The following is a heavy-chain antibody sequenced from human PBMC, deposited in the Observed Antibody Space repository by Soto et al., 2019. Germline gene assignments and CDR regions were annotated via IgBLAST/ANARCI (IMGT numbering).Heavy chain of an antibody. Sequence: AASVKVSCKASGYTFTGYYMHWVRQAPGQGLEWMGWINPNSGGTNYAQKFQGWVTMTRDTSISTAYMELSRLRSDDTAVYYCARDGLTLRDMVRGPIGGFDYWGQGTLVTVSS. J-gene: IGHJ4*02. CDR1: GYTFTGYY. D-gene: IGHD3-10*01. V-gene: IGHV1-2*04. CDR3: ARDGLTLRDMVRGPIGGFDY. CDR2: INPNSGGT.